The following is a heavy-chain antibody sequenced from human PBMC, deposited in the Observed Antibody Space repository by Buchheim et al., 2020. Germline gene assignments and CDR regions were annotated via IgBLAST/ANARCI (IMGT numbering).Heavy chain of an antibody. CDR3: ARECTSGNSNNGPTDY. CDR1: GFTFSDYG. CDR2: IWYDGSNE. V-gene: IGHV3-33*01. J-gene: IGHJ4*02. D-gene: IGHD3-10*01. Sequence: QVHLVESGGGVVQPGRSLRLSCAASGFTFSDYGMHWVRQAPGKGLEWETTIWYDGSNEYYIDSVKGRFTISRDNSKSTVYLQMDSLRVEDTAVYYCARECTSGNSNNGPTDYWGQGTL.